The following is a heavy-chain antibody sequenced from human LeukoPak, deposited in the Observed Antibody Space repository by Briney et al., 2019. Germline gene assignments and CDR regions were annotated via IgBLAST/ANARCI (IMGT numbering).Heavy chain of an antibody. CDR2: ISGSGGST. V-gene: IGHV3-23*01. D-gene: IGHD2-2*01. CDR1: GFTFSSYG. CDR3: AKGPAATAKSNYYYYYMDV. J-gene: IGHJ6*03. Sequence: GGSLRLSCAASGFTFSSYGMSWVRQAPGKGLEWVSAISGSGGSTYYADSVKGRFTISRDNSKNTLYLQMNSLRAVDTAVYYCAKGPAATAKSNYYYYYMDVWGKGTTVTISS.